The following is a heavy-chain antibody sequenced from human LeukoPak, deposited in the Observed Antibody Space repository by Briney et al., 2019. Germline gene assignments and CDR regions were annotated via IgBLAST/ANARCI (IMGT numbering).Heavy chain of an antibody. J-gene: IGHJ4*02. V-gene: IGHV3-33*01. CDR1: GFTFSNYG. Sequence: PGGSLRLSCAASGFTFSNYGIHWVRQAPGKGLEWVAVMSQHENYEYYADSVQGRFTISRDDSKNTVYLQMNSLRTEDTAVYYCARDWIDRSLDYWGQGTLVTVSS. D-gene: IGHD2-2*03. CDR3: ARDWIDRSLDY. CDR2: MSQHENYE.